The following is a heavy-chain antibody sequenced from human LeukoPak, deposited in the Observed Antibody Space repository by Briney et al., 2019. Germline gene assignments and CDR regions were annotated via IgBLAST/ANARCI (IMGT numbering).Heavy chain of an antibody. Sequence: QSGGSLRLSCAASGFAVSSNYMSWVRQAPGKGLEWVPVIYSGGSTYYADSVKGRFTISRHNSKNTLYLQMNSLRAEDTAVYYCARDRRDSSSWYGAFDIWGQGTMVTVSS. D-gene: IGHD6-13*01. V-gene: IGHV3-53*04. J-gene: IGHJ3*02. CDR3: ARDRRDSSSWYGAFDI. CDR1: GFAVSSNY. CDR2: IYSGGST.